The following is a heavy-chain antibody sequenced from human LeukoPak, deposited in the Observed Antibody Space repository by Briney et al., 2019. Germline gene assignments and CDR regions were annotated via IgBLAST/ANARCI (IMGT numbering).Heavy chain of an antibody. J-gene: IGHJ4*02. CDR2: ISNSGGST. CDR3: AKETSSSFDY. CDR1: GFIFSSYA. V-gene: IGHV3-23*01. D-gene: IGHD6-6*01. Sequence: GGSLILSCAASGFIFSSYAMNWVRQAPGKGLEWVSGISNSGGSTYYADSVKGRFTISRDNSKNTLYLQMNSLRAEDTAVYYCAKETSSSFDYWGQGTLVTVSS.